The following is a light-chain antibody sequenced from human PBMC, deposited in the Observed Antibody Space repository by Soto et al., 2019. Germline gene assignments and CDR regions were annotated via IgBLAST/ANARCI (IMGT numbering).Light chain of an antibody. CDR2: SNN. J-gene: IGLJ2*01. Sequence: QSALTQPPSVSGAPGQRVFISCSGSSSNIGGTNYAYWYQQLPGAAPKLLMHSNNLRPSGVPERISGSKSGTSASLAISGLRSEDEAVYYCASWDDRLGAVIFGGGTKVTVL. CDR3: ASWDDRLGAVI. V-gene: IGLV1-47*02. CDR1: SSNIGGTNY.